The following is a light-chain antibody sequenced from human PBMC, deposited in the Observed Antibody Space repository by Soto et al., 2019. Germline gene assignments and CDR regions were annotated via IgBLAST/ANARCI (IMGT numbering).Light chain of an antibody. CDR1: NSNIGAGYD. CDR2: GNT. V-gene: IGLV1-40*01. CDR3: QSYDVSLNDNHVI. J-gene: IGLJ2*01. Sequence: QSVLTQPPSVSGAPGQRVTISCTGSNSNIGAGYDVHWYQQLPGAAPRLLIYGNTNRPSGVPDRFSASKSDTSASLAISGLQAEVEADYYCQSYDVSLNDNHVIFGEGTKLTVL.